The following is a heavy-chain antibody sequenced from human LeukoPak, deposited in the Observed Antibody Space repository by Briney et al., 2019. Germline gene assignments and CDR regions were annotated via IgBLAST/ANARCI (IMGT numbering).Heavy chain of an antibody. V-gene: IGHV4-59*01. D-gene: IGHD4-11*01. CDR3: ASAVTNIYYYGMDV. CDR2: IYYSGST. CDR1: GGSISSYY. Sequence: SETLSLTCTVSGGSISSYYWSWIRQPPGKGLEWIGYIYYSGSTNYNPSLKSRVTISVDTSKNQFSLKLSSVTAADTAVYYCASAVTNIYYYGMDVWGQGTTVTVSS. J-gene: IGHJ6*02.